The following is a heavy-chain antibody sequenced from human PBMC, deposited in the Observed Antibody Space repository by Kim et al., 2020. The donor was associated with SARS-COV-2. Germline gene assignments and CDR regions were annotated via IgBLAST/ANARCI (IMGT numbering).Heavy chain of an antibody. Sequence: SETLSLTCTVSGGSISSYYWSWIRQPPGKGLEWIGYIYYSGSTNYNPSLKSRVTISVDTSKNQFSLKLSSVTAADTAVYYCARGVSDGYNPHWYFDLWGRGTLVTVSS. V-gene: IGHV4-59*01. CDR3: ARGVSDGYNPHWYFDL. CDR2: IYYSGST. CDR1: GGSISSYY. D-gene: IGHD5-12*01. J-gene: IGHJ2*01.